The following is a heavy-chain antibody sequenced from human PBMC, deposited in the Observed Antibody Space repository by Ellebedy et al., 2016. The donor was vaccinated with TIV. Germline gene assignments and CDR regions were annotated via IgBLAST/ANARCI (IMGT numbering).Heavy chain of an antibody. CDR1: GGSISSGGYS. J-gene: IGHJ4*02. Sequence: MPSETLSLTCTVSGGSISSGGYSWSWIRQLPGKGLEWIGYIHYSGSTYYNPSLKSRLTMSEDKSKNQFSLKLSCVTAADTAVYHCARADSNYFTNWGQGTLVTGSS. V-gene: IGHV4-31*03. CDR2: IHYSGST. D-gene: IGHD4-11*01. CDR3: ARADSNYFTN.